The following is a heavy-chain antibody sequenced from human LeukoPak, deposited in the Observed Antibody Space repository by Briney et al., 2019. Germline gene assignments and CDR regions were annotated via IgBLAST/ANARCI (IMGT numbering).Heavy chain of an antibody. V-gene: IGHV3-66*01. J-gene: IGHJ6*02. CDR3: ARGGGDYYDSSGYGYYYYGMDV. CDR2: IYSAGAT. Sequence: PGWSLRLSCAASGFTVSDNYMTWVRQAPGKGLEWVSSIYSAGATHYAESVKGRFTISRDNSKNTLYLQMNSLRAEDTAVYYCARGGGDYYDSSGYGYYYYGMDVWGQGTTVTVSS. CDR1: GFTVSDNY. D-gene: IGHD3-22*01.